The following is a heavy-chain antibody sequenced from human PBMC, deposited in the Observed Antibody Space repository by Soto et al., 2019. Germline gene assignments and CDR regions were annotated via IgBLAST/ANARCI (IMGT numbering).Heavy chain of an antibody. J-gene: IGHJ4*02. Sequence: EVQLVESGGGLVQPGGSLRLSCAGSGFAFSSSWMHWVRQDPGKGLVWVSRINSDGSRTDYADSVKGRFTISRDNAKNTLYLEMNSLRAEDTAVYHCARGPRGWYGFDYWGQGTLVTVSS. CDR2: INSDGSRT. D-gene: IGHD6-19*01. CDR1: GFAFSSSW. V-gene: IGHV3-74*01. CDR3: ARGPRGWYGFDY.